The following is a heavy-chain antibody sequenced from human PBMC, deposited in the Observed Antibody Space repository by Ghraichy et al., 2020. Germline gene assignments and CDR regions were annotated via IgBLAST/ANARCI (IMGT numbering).Heavy chain of an antibody. V-gene: IGHV3-21*01. J-gene: IGHJ4*02. CDR1: GFTFSSYS. CDR3: ARGGGGFWSGYEVDY. CDR2: ISSSSSYI. Sequence: GESLNISCAASGFTFSSYSMNWVRQAPGNGLEWVSSISSSSSYIYYADSVKGRFTISRDNAKNSLYLQMNSLRAEDTAVYYCARGGGGFWSGYEVDYWGQGTLVTVSS. D-gene: IGHD3-3*01.